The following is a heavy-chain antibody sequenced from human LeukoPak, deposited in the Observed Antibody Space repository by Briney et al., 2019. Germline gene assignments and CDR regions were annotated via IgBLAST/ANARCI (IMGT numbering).Heavy chain of an antibody. Sequence: GGSLRLSCAASGFAFSSYSMNWVRRAPGKGLEWVSCISSSSSYRYYADSVKGRFTMSRDNAKNSLYLQMNSLRAEDKAVYYCARELTMVRGSFDYWGQGTLVTVSS. CDR2: ISSSSSYR. CDR1: GFAFSSYS. CDR3: ARELTMVRGSFDY. D-gene: IGHD3-10*01. V-gene: IGHV3-21*01. J-gene: IGHJ4*02.